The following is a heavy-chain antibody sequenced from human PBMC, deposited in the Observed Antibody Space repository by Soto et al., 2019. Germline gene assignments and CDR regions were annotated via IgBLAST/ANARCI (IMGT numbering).Heavy chain of an antibody. CDR3: ARDKRDLRFLEWSYYFDY. Sequence: ASVKVSCKASGNTVLNYAIHWVRQAPGQRLEWMGWINGGNGNTYYSEHFQGRVTFTRDTSAGTVYMQLSSLTSEDTAVYYCARDKRDLRFLEWSYYFDYWGQGTLVTVSS. CDR2: INGGNGNT. D-gene: IGHD3-3*01. CDR1: GNTVLNYA. J-gene: IGHJ4*02. V-gene: IGHV1-3*01.